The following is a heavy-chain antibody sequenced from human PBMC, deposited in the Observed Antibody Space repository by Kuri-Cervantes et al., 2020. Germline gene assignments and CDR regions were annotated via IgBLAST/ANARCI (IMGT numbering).Heavy chain of an antibody. J-gene: IGHJ6*02. CDR3: ARGVTTAVYYYYGMDV. CDR1: GGTFSSYA. CDR2: IIPIFGTA. D-gene: IGHD4-11*01. V-gene: IGHV1-69*13. Sequence: SVKVSCKASGGTFSSYAISWVRQAPGQGLEWMGGIIPIFGTANYAQKFQGRVTITADESTSTAYMELSSLRSEDTAVYYCARGVTTAVYYYYGMDVWGQGTTVTVSS.